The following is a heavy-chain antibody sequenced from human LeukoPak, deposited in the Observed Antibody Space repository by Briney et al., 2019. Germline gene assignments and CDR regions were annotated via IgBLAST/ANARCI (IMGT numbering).Heavy chain of an antibody. CDR2: ISSSGSYI. CDR1: GFTFSSYT. V-gene: IGHV3-21*01. Sequence: PGGSPRLSCAASGFTFSSYTMNWVRQAPGKGLEWVSSISSSGSYIFYADSVKGRFTLSRDNAKNSLYLQMNSLRADDTAVYYCAREGGNYYGSSGPTFWGQGTLVTVSS. D-gene: IGHD3-22*01. CDR3: AREGGNYYGSSGPTF. J-gene: IGHJ4*02.